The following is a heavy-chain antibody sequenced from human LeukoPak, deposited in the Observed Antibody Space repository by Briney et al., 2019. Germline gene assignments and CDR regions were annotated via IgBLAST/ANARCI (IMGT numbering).Heavy chain of an antibody. CDR3: ASLAYCGGDCYSTDAFDI. J-gene: IGHJ3*02. CDR1: GGSISSYY. D-gene: IGHD2-21*02. V-gene: IGHV4-4*07. CDR2: IYTGGST. Sequence: SETLSLTCTVSGGSISSYYWSWIRQPAGKGLEWIGRIYTGGSTNYNPSLKSRVTMSVDTSKNQFSLKLSSVTAADTAVYYCASLAYCGGDCYSTDAFDIWGQGTMVTVSS.